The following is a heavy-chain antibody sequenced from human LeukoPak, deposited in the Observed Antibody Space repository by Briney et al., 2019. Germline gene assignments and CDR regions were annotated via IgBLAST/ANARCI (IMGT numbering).Heavy chain of an antibody. J-gene: IGHJ4*02. CDR2: INWNGGST. CDR3: ARDFPVWFGELLSAFYFDY. Sequence: GGSLRLSCAASGFTFDDYGMSWVRQAPGKGQEWVSGINWNGGSTGYADSVKGRFTISRDNAKNSLYLQMNSLRAEDTALYYCARDFPVWFGELLSAFYFDYWGQGTLVTVSS. V-gene: IGHV3-20*04. D-gene: IGHD3-10*01. CDR1: GFTFDDYG.